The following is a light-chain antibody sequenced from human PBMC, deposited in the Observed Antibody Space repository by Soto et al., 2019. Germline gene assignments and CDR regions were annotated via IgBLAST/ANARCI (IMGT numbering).Light chain of an antibody. Sequence: DIQMTQSPSTLPASVGDRVTITCRASQSITNWLAWYQLKPGKAPKLLIHEASNLHSGVSSRFTGSGSGTDFTLTITSLQPEDFATYYCQQYKSYWTFGQGTKVDIK. CDR1: QSITNW. CDR3: QQYKSYWT. CDR2: EAS. J-gene: IGKJ1*01. V-gene: IGKV1-5*03.